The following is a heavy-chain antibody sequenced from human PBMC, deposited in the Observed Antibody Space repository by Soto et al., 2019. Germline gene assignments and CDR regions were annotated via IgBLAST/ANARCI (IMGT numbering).Heavy chain of an antibody. V-gene: IGHV1-69*01. D-gene: IGHD1-1*01. CDR1: GGTFSSYA. J-gene: IGHJ6*02. Sequence: QVQLVQSGAEVKKPGSSVKVSCKASGGTFSSYAISWVRQAPGQGLEWMGGIIPIFGTANYAQKFQGRVTITADESTSPAYMELSSLRSEDTAVYYCARDPPELEQLPYYYGMDVWGQGTTVTVSS. CDR2: IIPIFGTA. CDR3: ARDPPELEQLPYYYGMDV.